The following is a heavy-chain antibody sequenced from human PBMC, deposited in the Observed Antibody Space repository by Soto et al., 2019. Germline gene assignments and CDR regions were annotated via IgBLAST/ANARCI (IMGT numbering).Heavy chain of an antibody. CDR2: ISSSSSTI. V-gene: IGHV3-48*02. CDR3: VRDPPPAWYFDY. CDR1: EFTFSSYS. Sequence: GGSLRLSCAASEFTFSSYSMNWVRQAPGKGLEWISYISSSSSTIYYADSVRGRFTISRDNAKNSLYLQMNSLRDEDTAVYYFVRDPPPAWYFDYRGKGTLVSGSS. J-gene: IGHJ4*02. D-gene: IGHD6-13*01.